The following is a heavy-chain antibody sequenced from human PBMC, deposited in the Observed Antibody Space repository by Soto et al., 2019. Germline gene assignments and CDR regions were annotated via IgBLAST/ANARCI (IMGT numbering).Heavy chain of an antibody. CDR1: GGSFSGYY. CDR3: ARVSYYGSGSYYNHPFDY. CDR2: INHSGST. V-gene: IGHV4-34*01. J-gene: IGHJ4*02. Sequence: QVQLQQWGAGLLKPSETLSLTCAVYGGSFSGYYWSWIRQPPGKGLEWIGEINHSGSTNYNPSLKSRVTISVDTSKNQFSLKLSSVTAADTAVYYCARVSYYGSGSYYNHPFDYWGQGTLVTVSS. D-gene: IGHD3-10*01.